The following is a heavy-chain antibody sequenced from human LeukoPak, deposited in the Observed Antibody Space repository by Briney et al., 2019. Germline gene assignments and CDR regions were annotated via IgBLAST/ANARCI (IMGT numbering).Heavy chain of an antibody. Sequence: SGPTLVNPTQTLTLTCTFSGFSLSTSGMCVSWIRQPPGKALEWIARIDWDDDKYYSTSLKTRLTISKDTSKYQVVLTLTNMDPVDTATYYCARINNAESSAYQRVFDYWGQGTLVIVSS. J-gene: IGHJ4*02. D-gene: IGHD3-22*01. CDR3: ARINNAESSAYQRVFDY. CDR2: IDWDDDK. CDR1: GFSLSTSGMC. V-gene: IGHV2-70*10.